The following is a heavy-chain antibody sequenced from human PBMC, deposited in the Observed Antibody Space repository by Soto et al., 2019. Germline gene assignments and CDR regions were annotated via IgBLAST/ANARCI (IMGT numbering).Heavy chain of an antibody. J-gene: IGHJ4*02. CDR3: ARPSGSYGDYAWSLAY. CDR1: GYAFGGYA. V-gene: IGHV1-18*04. CDR2: VSAYSGHT. D-gene: IGHD4-17*01. Sequence: QVQLVQSGAEVKKPGASVKVSCKASGYAFGGYAITWVRQAPGQGLEWMGWVSAYSGHTDYAQNLQGRVSMNAATSTSTAYMELKSLTFDDTAVYYCARPSGSYGDYAWSLAYWGQGTLVTVSS.